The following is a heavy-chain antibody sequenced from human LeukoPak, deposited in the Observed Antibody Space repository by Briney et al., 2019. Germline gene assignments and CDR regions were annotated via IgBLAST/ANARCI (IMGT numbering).Heavy chain of an antibody. CDR1: GGSISSHY. CDR2: IYYSGST. J-gene: IGHJ4*02. Sequence: SETLSLTCIVSGGSISSHYWSWIRQPPGKGLEYIGYIYYSGSTDYNPSLKSRVTISLDTSKNQFSLNLTSVTAADMAVYYCARRSGVLDSRDSRYYFDHWGQGTLVTVSS. CDR3: ARRSGVLDSRDSRYYFDH. D-gene: IGHD3-22*01. V-gene: IGHV4-59*11.